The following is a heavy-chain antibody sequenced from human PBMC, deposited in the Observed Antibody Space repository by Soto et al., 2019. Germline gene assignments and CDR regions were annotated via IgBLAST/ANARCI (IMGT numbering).Heavy chain of an antibody. CDR3: ARSSRLRSGSYGPDAFDI. Sequence: SVKVSCKASGGTFSSYAISWVLQAPGQGLGWMGGIIPIFGTANYAQKFQGRVTITADESTSTAYMELSSLRSEDTAVYYCARSSRLRSGSYGPDAFDIWGQGTMVTVSS. J-gene: IGHJ3*02. CDR2: IIPIFGTA. CDR1: GGTFSSYA. V-gene: IGHV1-69*13. D-gene: IGHD1-26*01.